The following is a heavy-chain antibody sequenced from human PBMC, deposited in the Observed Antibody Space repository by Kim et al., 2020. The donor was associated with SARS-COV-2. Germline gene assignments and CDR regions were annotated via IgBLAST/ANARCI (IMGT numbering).Heavy chain of an antibody. J-gene: IGHJ4*02. CDR1: GFTFSSYW. CDR2: IKSDGGTT. CDR3: ASRRYTGTYYYFDY. D-gene: IGHD1-26*01. Sequence: GGSLRLSCAASGFTFSSYWMHWVRQAPGKGLEWVSRIKSDGGTTSYADSVKGRFTISRDNAKSTLYLQMNSLRAEDTAVYYCASRRYTGTYYYFDYWGQGTLVTVSS. V-gene: IGHV3-74*01.